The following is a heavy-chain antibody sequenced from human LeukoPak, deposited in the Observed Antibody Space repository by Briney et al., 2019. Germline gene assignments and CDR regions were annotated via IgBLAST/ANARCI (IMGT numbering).Heavy chain of an antibody. CDR2: IRSDGGST. CDR1: GFTFSNCV. V-gene: IGHV3-64D*06. Sequence: PGGSLRLSCSASGFTFSNCVMHGVRQAPGKGLEYASVIRSDGGSTNYADSVKGRFTISRDNSKNTLYLHMSSLRAEDTAVYYCVKSQCSTSFSDYWGQGTLVTVSS. CDR3: VKSQCSTSFSDY. D-gene: IGHD6-13*01. J-gene: IGHJ4*02.